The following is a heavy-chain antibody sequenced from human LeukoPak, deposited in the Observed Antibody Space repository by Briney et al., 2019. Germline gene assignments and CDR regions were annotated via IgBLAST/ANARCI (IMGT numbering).Heavy chain of an antibody. J-gene: IGHJ3*02. D-gene: IGHD6-13*01. CDR2: IYYSGST. Sequence: SETLSLTCTVSGDSITSNDFYWSWIRQHPGKGLEWIGYIYYSGSTYYNPSLKSRVTISVDTPKNQFSLKLSSVTAADTAVYYCARDGSWPYSSSPGNGFDIWGQGTMVTVSS. CDR3: ARDGSWPYSSSPGNGFDI. V-gene: IGHV4-31*03. CDR1: GDSITSNDFY.